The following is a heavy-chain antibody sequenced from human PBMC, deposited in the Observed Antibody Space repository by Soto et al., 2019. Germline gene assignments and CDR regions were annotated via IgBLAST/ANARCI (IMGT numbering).Heavy chain of an antibody. CDR2: INHSGST. V-gene: IGHV4-34*01. Sequence: QVQLQQWGAGLLKPSETLSLTCAVYGGSFSGYYWSWIRQPPGKGLEWIGEINHSGSTNYNPSLKSRVTISVDTSKNQFSLKLSSVTAADTAVYYCARSTVRSSPFDYWGQGTLVTVSS. CDR1: GGSFSGYY. D-gene: IGHD6-13*01. J-gene: IGHJ4*02. CDR3: ARSTVRSSPFDY.